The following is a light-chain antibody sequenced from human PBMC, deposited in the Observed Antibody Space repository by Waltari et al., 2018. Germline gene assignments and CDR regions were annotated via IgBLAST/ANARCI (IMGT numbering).Light chain of an antibody. Sequence: QSVLTQPPSMSGAPGQKVTIPCTGGSSNFGAGYYVPWYQQFPGAAPKLLIFGNTNRASGVPGRFSGSKSGTSASLAIAGLQSEDEAVYYCQSFDSSLSASVFGGGTKLTVL. CDR2: GNT. V-gene: IGLV1-40*01. CDR3: QSFDSSLSASV. CDR1: SSNFGAGYY. J-gene: IGLJ3*02.